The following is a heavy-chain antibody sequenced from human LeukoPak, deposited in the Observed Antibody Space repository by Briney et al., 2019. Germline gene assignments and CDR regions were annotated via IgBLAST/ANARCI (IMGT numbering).Heavy chain of an antibody. J-gene: IGHJ4*02. Sequence: GASVNVSCKSSGYTFTTYGLTWVRQAPGQGLEWMGWISAYNGNTNYAQNFQGRVSMTTDPSTSTVFMELRSLTSDDTAVYYCARDIWSRCLTVGYCAVDYWGQGTLVTVSS. CDR2: ISAYNGNT. V-gene: IGHV1-18*01. D-gene: IGHD3-22*01. CDR1: GYTFTTYG. CDR3: ARDIWSRCLTVGYCAVDY.